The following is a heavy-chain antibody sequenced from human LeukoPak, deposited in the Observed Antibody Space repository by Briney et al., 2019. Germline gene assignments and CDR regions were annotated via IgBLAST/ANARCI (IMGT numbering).Heavy chain of an antibody. CDR2: IKQDGSEK. CDR1: GFTLSSYW. Sequence: GGSLRLSCAASGFTLSSYWMSWVRQAPGKGLEWVANIKQDGSEKYYVDSVKGRFTISRDNAKNSLYLQMNSLRAEDTAVYYCASSWYFGYWGQGTLVTVSS. D-gene: IGHD2-15*01. V-gene: IGHV3-7*01. CDR3: ASSWYFGY. J-gene: IGHJ4*02.